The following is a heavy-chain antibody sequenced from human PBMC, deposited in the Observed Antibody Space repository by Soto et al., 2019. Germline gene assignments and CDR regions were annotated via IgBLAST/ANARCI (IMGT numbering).Heavy chain of an antibody. CDR1: GFTFNIYA. CDR2: ISGSGDRT. J-gene: IGHJ4*02. D-gene: IGHD3-16*02. V-gene: IGHV3-23*01. CDR3: AKASTYEYVWGSFRYYFDH. Sequence: GGSLRLSCAASGFTFNIYAMSWVRQAPGKGLEWVSGISGSGDRTHFVDSLKGRFTISRDNVKNTLYLQMNSLRAEDTAVYYCAKASTYEYVWGSFRYYFDHWGQGALVTVSS.